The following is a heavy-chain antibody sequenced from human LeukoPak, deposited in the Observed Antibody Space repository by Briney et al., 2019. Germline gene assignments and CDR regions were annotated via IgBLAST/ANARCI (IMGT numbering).Heavy chain of an antibody. CDR1: GFTFSSYS. Sequence: GGSLRLSCAASGFTFSSYSMNWVRQAPGKGLEWVSYISSSSSNIYYADSVKGRFTISRDNSKNTLYLQMNSLRAEDTAVYYCAKDISAVTTNYWGQGTLVTVSS. CDR3: AKDISAVTTNY. CDR2: ISSSSSNI. V-gene: IGHV3-48*01. D-gene: IGHD4-17*01. J-gene: IGHJ4*02.